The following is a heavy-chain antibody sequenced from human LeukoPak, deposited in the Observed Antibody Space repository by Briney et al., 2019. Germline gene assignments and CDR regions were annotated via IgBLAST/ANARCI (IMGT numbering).Heavy chain of an antibody. CDR3: AKRDDAFDI. CDR1: GFTLRSYV. J-gene: IGHJ3*02. Sequence: GGSLRLSCAASGFTLRSYVMNWVRQAPGKRLEWVSAISGSGGTTYYADSVKGWFTISRDNSKNTLYLQMNSLRAEDTAVYYCAKRDDAFDIWGLGTMVTVSS. V-gene: IGHV3-23*01. CDR2: ISGSGGTT.